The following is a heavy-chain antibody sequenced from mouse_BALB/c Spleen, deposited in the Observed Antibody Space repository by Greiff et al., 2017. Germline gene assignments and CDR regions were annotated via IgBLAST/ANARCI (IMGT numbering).Heavy chain of an antibody. V-gene: IGHV5-6-5*01. J-gene: IGHJ1*01. Sequence: EVMLVESGGGLVKPGGSLKLSCAASGFTFSSYAMSWVRQTPEKRLEWVASISSGGSTYYPDSVKGRFTISRDNAKNTLYLQMSSLRSEDTAMYYCARRDGYYWYFDVWGAGTTVTVSS. CDR1: GFTFSSYA. CDR2: ISSGGST. CDR3: ARRDGYYWYFDV. D-gene: IGHD2-3*01.